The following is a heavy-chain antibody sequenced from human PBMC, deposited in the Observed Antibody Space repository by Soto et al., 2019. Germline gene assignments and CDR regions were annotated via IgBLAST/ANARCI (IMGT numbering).Heavy chain of an antibody. CDR3: ASAETGYSSGWYSSPFDP. Sequence: SETLSLTCAVSGGSISSSNWWSWVRQPPGKGLEWIGEIYHSGSTNYNPSLKSRVTISVDKSKNQFSLKLSSVTAADTAVYYCASAETGYSSGWYSSPFDPWGQGTLVTVSS. J-gene: IGHJ5*02. CDR1: GGSISSSNW. V-gene: IGHV4-4*02. D-gene: IGHD6-19*01. CDR2: IYHSGST.